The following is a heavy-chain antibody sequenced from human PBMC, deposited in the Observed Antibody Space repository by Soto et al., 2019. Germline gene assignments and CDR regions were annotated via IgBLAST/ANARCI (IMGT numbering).Heavy chain of an antibody. CDR1: GVTLSSND. CDR2: ICSGGST. V-gene: IGHV3-66*04. J-gene: IGHJ4*02. D-gene: IGHD2-21*01. Sequence: EVQLVESGGGLVQPGGSLRLSCAASGVTLSSNDMSWVRQAPGKGLEWVSVICSGGSTYYEDSVKGRCPISRDNCKNTLYLQMNSLRAEYKAVYYCAIHVYLYCGGYCDYWGQGTLFTVCS. CDR3: AIHVYLYCGGYCDY.